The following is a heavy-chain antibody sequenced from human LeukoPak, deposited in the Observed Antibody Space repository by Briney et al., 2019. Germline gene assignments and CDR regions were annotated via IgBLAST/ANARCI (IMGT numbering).Heavy chain of an antibody. J-gene: IGHJ4*02. Sequence: GGSLRLSCAASGFISSTFAMSWVRQAPGKGLEWVSVIYSGGSTYYADSVKARFTISRDNSKNTLYLQMNSLRAEDTAVYYCARVPLGVGATGGGFDYWGQGTLVTVSS. V-gene: IGHV3-66*01. D-gene: IGHD1-26*01. CDR1: GFISSTFA. CDR2: IYSGGST. CDR3: ARVPLGVGATGGGFDY.